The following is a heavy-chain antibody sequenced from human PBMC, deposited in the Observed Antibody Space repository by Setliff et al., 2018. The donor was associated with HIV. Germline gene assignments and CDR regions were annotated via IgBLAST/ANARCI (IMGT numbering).Heavy chain of an antibody. CDR2: IRYDGSNK. J-gene: IGHJ3*02. CDR3: AKSSGYDGKDAFDI. Sequence: PGGSLRLSCVASGFTFRDYGMHWVRQAPGKGLEWVAFIRYDGSNKYYADSVKGRFTISRDNSKNTLYLQMNSLRAEDTAVYYCAKSSGYDGKDAFDIWGQGTMVTVSS. V-gene: IGHV3-30*02. CDR1: GFTFRDYG. D-gene: IGHD5-12*01.